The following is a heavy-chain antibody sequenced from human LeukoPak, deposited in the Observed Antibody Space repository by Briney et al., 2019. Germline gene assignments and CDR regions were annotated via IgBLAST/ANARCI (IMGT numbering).Heavy chain of an antibody. J-gene: IGHJ6*02. CDR2: IYISGST. CDR1: RGSISNYY. CDR3: ARGRYKGSPTSIYYYGMDV. V-gene: IGHV4-4*07. Sequence: SETLSLTCTVSRGSISNYYWGWIRQPAGKGLEWIGRIYISGSTNYNPSLKSRVSMSVDTSKNQFSLRLSSVTAADTAVYYCARGRYKGSPTSIYYYGMDVWGRGTTVTVSS. D-gene: IGHD1-26*01.